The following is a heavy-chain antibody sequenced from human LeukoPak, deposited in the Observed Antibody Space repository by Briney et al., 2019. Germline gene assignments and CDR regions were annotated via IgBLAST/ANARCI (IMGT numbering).Heavy chain of an antibody. Sequence: ASVKVSCKASGYTFTGYYMHWVRQAPGQGPEWMGWINPNSGGTNYAQKFQGRVTMTRDTSISTAYMELSRLRSDDTAVYYCARVIKYYDILTGYYYFDYWGQGTLVTVSS. J-gene: IGHJ4*02. CDR2: INPNSGGT. V-gene: IGHV1-2*02. CDR1: GYTFTGYY. CDR3: ARVIKYYDILTGYYYFDY. D-gene: IGHD3-9*01.